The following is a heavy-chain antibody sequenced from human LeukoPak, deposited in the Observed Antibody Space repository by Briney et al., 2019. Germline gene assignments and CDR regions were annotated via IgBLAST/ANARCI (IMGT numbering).Heavy chain of an antibody. Sequence: PGGSLRLSCAASGFTFSTYAIHWVRQAPGKGLEWVAVISFDVRNKYYADSVKGRFTISRDNSKNTPYLQMNSLRAEDTAVYYYARGYCSSIECYIDYWGQGTLVTVSS. CDR3: ARGYCSSIECYIDY. D-gene: IGHD2-2*01. V-gene: IGHV3-30*07. J-gene: IGHJ4*02. CDR2: ISFDVRNK. CDR1: GFTFSTYA.